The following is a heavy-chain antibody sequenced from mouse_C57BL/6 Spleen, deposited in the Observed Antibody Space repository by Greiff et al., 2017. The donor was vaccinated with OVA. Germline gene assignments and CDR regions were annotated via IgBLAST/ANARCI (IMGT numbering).Heavy chain of an antibody. V-gene: IGHV2-2*01. CDR2: IWSGGST. CDR3: ARTIVTTYYAMDY. Sequence: VKVVESGPGLVQPSQSLSITCTVSGFSLTSYGVHWVRQSPGKGLEWLGVIWSGGSTDYNAAFISRLSISKDNSKSQVFFKMNSLQADDTAIYYCARTIVTTYYAMDYWGQGTSVTVSS. CDR1: GFSLTSYG. J-gene: IGHJ4*01. D-gene: IGHD2-5*01.